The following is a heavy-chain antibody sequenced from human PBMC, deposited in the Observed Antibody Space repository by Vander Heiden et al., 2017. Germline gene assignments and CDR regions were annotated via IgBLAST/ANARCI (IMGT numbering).Heavy chain of an antibody. CDR1: GFHFKSYS. V-gene: IGHV3-21*01. Sequence: EVQLVESGGGLVKPGESLRLSCVGPGFHFKSYSMSWVRQAPGKGLEWVSGLTSSSTNVAYADLVKGRFTISRDNTRNSVFLQMNSLRDEDTAVYYCAREGYCSSPNCYGAYWGQGTLVTVSS. CDR2: LTSSSTNV. CDR3: AREGYCSSPNCYGAY. D-gene: IGHD2-2*01. J-gene: IGHJ4*02.